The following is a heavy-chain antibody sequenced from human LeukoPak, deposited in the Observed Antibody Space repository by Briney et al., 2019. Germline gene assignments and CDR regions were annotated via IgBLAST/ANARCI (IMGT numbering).Heavy chain of an antibody. V-gene: IGHV3-23*01. Sequence: GGPLTLSCAASGFTFSSHGMNWVRQAPGKGLEWVSCICGSGDNTYYEDFVKGRFHISRDHSKNTLYLQMNSLRAEHTAVYYCASDSGWIQFGVWGQGTTVTVSS. CDR1: GFTFSSHG. CDR3: ASDSGWIQFGV. CDR2: ICGSGDNT. J-gene: IGHJ6*02. D-gene: IGHD5-12*01.